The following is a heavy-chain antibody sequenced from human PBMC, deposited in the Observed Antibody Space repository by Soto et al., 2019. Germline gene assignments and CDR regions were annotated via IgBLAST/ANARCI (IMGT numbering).Heavy chain of an antibody. V-gene: IGHV3-33*01. J-gene: IGHJ4*02. CDR3: ARDYSSSWQTKQAPSYFDY. CDR1: GFTFSSYG. CDR2: IWYDGSNK. D-gene: IGHD6-13*01. Sequence: GGSLRLSCAASGFTFSSYGMHWVRQAPGKGLEWVAVIWYDGSNKYYADSVKGRFTISRDNSKNTLYLQMNSLRAEDTAVYYCARDYSSSWQTKQAPSYFDYWGQGTLVTVSS.